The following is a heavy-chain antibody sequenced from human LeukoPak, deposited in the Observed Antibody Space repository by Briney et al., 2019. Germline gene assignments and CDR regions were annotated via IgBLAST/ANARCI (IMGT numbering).Heavy chain of an antibody. Sequence: GGSLRLSCAASGFTFSSYAMHWVRQAPGKGLEWVAVISYDGSNKYYADSVKGRFTISRDNSKNTLYLQMNSLRAEDTAVYYCARDKTVWVQLWLLDYWGQGTLVTVSS. J-gene: IGHJ4*02. D-gene: IGHD5-18*01. CDR3: ARDKTVWVQLWLLDY. V-gene: IGHV3-30*04. CDR2: ISYDGSNK. CDR1: GFTFSSYA.